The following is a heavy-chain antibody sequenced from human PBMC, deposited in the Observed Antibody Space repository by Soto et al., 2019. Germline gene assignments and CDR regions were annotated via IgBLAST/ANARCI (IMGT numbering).Heavy chain of an antibody. Sequence: QVQLQQWGAGLLKPSETLSLNCAVTGGSLSGYYWSWIRQPPGKGLEWIGEVKDGGHTNYSPSLRGRVTISSDTSNHQFSLRLNSVTAADTGVYYCARGQGGVVATHWDQGSLVTVSS. V-gene: IGHV4-34*01. D-gene: IGHD5-12*01. CDR2: VKDGGHT. CDR3: ARGQGGVVATH. CDR1: GGSLSGYY. J-gene: IGHJ4*02.